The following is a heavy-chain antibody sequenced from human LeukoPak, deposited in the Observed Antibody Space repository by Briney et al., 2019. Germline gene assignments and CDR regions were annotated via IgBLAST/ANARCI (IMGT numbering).Heavy chain of an antibody. CDR2: IKKDGSEK. CDR1: GFTFSSYW. D-gene: IGHD5-18*01. V-gene: IGHV3-7*01. J-gene: IGHJ4*02. CDR3: ARDLSGVTGYTYGRGIDY. Sequence: PRGSLRLSCAASGFTFSSYWMSWVHQAPGKGLEWVANIKKDGSEKYYVDSVKGRFTISRDNAKTSLYLQMNSLRAEDTAVYYCARDLSGVTGYTYGRGIDYWGQGTLVTVSS.